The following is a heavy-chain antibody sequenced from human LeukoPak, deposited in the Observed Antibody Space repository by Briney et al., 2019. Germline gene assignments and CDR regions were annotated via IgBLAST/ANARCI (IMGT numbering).Heavy chain of an antibody. CDR1: GFTFSSYS. CDR3: ARDGLYAFDI. CDR2: ISSSSSYI. V-gene: IGHV3-21*01. Sequence: PGGSLRLSCAASGFTFSSYSMNWVRQAPGKWLQRVSSISSSSSYIYYADSVKGRFTISKDNAKNSLYMQMNSLRAEDTAVYYCARDGLYAFDIWGQGTMLTVSS. J-gene: IGHJ3*02.